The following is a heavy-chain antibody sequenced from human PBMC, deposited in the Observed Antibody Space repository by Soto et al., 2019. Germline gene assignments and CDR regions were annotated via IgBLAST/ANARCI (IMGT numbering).Heavy chain of an antibody. CDR1: GFTFSSYA. D-gene: IGHD3-3*01. CDR3: TRWEYDFWSGYYRPSGDYYYGMDV. Sequence: PEGSLILSWAASGFTFSSYAMSWVRQAPGKGLEWVSAISGSGGSTYYADSVKGRFTISRDNSKNTLYLQMNSLRAEDTAVYYCTRWEYDFWSGYYRPSGDYYYGMDVWGQGTTVTVSS. J-gene: IGHJ6*02. V-gene: IGHV3-23*01. CDR2: ISGSGGST.